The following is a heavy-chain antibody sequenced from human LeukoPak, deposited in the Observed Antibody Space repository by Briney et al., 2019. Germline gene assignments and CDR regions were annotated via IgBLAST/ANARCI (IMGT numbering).Heavy chain of an antibody. V-gene: IGHV3-30*04. CDR1: GFTFSSYA. CDR3: LQKGQIQNYGKPA. D-gene: IGHD4-17*01. Sequence: GGSLRLSCAASGFTFSSYAMHWVRQAPGKGLEWVAVISYDGSNKYYADSVKGRFTISRDNSKNMLFLQMSNLRADDTAMYYCLQKGQIQNYGKPAWGQGTLVTVSS. J-gene: IGHJ5*02. CDR2: ISYDGSNK.